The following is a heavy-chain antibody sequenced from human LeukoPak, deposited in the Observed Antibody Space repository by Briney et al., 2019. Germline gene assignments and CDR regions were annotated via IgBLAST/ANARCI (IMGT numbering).Heavy chain of an antibody. Sequence: GGSLRLSCAASGFTFSDYYMSWIRQAPGKGLEWVSYISSSGSTIYYADSVKGRFTISRDNAKNSLYLQMNSLRAEDTAVYYCARACRSGWSYCDYYMDFWGKGTTVSVSS. V-gene: IGHV3-11*04. J-gene: IGHJ6*03. CDR1: GFTFSDYY. D-gene: IGHD6-19*01. CDR2: ISSSGSTI. CDR3: ARACRSGWSYCDYYMDF.